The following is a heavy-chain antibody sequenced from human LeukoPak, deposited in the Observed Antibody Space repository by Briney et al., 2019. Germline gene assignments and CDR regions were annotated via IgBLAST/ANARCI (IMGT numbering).Heavy chain of an antibody. CDR3: ARGDDILTGYYSHDYYGMDV. CDR2: IWYDGSNK. CDR1: GFTFSSYA. Sequence: GGSLRLSCAASGFTFSSYAMSWVRQAPGKGLEWVAVIWYDGSNKYYADSVKGRFTISRDNSKNTLYLQMNSLRAEDTAVYYCARGDDILTGYYSHDYYGMDVWGQGTTVTVSS. D-gene: IGHD3-9*01. V-gene: IGHV3-33*08. J-gene: IGHJ6*02.